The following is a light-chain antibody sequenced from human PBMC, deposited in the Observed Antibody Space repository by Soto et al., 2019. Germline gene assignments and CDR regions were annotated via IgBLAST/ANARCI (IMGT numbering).Light chain of an antibody. CDR2: ETD. CDR1: DSNIGASYD. Sequence: QSVLTQPPSISGAPGQRVTITCTGSDSNIGASYDVNWYQHLPGAAPNLLIYETDNRPSGVPDRFSASRSGASASLAIDKLQTGDEGDYYCGTWDSSLSAVVFGGGTKLTVL. CDR3: GTWDSSLSAVV. V-gene: IGLV1-40*01. J-gene: IGLJ2*01.